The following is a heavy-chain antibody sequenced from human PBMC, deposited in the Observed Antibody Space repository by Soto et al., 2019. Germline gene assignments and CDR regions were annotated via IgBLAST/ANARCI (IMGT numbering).Heavy chain of an antibody. CDR3: ASRKGYDFWSGYYPLNYYYGMDV. V-gene: IGHV1-69*01. D-gene: IGHD3-3*01. Sequence: QVQLVQSGAEVKKPGSSVKVSCKASGGTFSNYAISWVRQAPGQGLEWMGGIIPIFGTANYAQKFQGRVTITADESTSTAYMELSSLRSEDTAVYYCASRKGYDFWSGYYPLNYYYGMDVWGQGTTVTVSS. J-gene: IGHJ6*02. CDR1: GGTFSNYA. CDR2: IIPIFGTA.